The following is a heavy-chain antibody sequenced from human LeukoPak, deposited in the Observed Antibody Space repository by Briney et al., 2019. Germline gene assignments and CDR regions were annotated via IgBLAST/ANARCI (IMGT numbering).Heavy chain of an antibody. CDR1: GGSISSSSYY. V-gene: IGHV4-39*01. Sequence: SETLSLTCTVSGGSISSSSYYWGWIRQPPGKGLEWIGSIYYSGSTYYNPSLKSRVTLSVDTSKNQFSLKLSSVTAADTAVYYCARHRGYYGSGSYYNLPNWFDPWGQGTLVTVSS. CDR3: ARHRGYYGSGSYYNLPNWFDP. J-gene: IGHJ5*02. D-gene: IGHD3-10*01. CDR2: IYYSGST.